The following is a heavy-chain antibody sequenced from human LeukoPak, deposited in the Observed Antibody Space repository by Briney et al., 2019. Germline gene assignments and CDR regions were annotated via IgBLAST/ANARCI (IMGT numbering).Heavy chain of an antibody. CDR2: IYTSGST. J-gene: IGHJ6*03. Sequence: SETLSLTCTVSGGSISSYYWSWIRQPAGKGLEWIGRIYTSGSTNYNPSLKSRVTMSVDTSKNQFSLKLSSVTAADTAVYYCGRVVSGFGEFYYYMDVWGKGTTVTISS. CDR3: GRVVSGFGEFYYYMDV. CDR1: GGSISSYY. V-gene: IGHV4-4*07. D-gene: IGHD3-10*01.